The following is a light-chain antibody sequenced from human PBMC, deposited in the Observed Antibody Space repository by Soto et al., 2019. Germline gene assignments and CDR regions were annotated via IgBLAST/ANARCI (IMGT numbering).Light chain of an antibody. J-gene: IGLJ2*01. CDR3: SSYTSSNTVV. Sequence: QSALTQPASVSGSPGQSITISCTGTSSDVGGYNYVSWYQQHPGKAPKLMIYEVSNRPSGVSNHFSASKSGNTASLTISGLQAEYEADYYCSSYTSSNTVVFGGGTKLTVL. V-gene: IGLV2-14*01. CDR1: SSDVGGYNY. CDR2: EVS.